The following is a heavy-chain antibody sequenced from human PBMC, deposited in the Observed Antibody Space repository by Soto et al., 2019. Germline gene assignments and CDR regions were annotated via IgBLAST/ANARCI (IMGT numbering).Heavy chain of an antibody. D-gene: IGHD3-22*01. CDR3: AREREYVSSGYYYYFDY. CDR2: IYTSGSA. V-gene: IGHV4-4*07. CDR1: GGSISSDC. J-gene: IGHJ4*02. Sequence: KPSETLSLTCTFFGGSISSDCWSWIRQPAGKGLEWIGRIYTSGSANYNPSLERRVTMSVDTSRNQFSLKLSSVTAADTAVYYCAREREYVSSGYYYYFDYWGQGILVTVSS.